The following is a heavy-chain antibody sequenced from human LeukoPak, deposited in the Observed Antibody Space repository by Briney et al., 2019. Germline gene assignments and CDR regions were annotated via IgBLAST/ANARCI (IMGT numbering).Heavy chain of an antibody. D-gene: IGHD2-21*02. Sequence: GGSLRLSCAASGFTFSSYGMHWVRQAPGKGLEWVAFIRYDGSNKYYADSVKGRFTISRDNSKNTLYLQMNGLRAEDTAVYYCAKMASDCGGDCYPVGGYYYYYMDVWGKGTTVTVSS. V-gene: IGHV3-30*02. CDR3: AKMASDCGGDCYPVGGYYYYYMDV. CDR1: GFTFSSYG. CDR2: IRYDGSNK. J-gene: IGHJ6*03.